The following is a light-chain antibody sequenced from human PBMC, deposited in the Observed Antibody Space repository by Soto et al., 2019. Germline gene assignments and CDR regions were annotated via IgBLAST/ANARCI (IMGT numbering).Light chain of an antibody. Sequence: EIVLTQSPATLSLSPGERATLSCRASQSVSRYLAWYQQKPGQAPRLLIYDASKKATGIPARFSGSGSGTDLTLTISSSEPENFGVYYCQQRSDWPWTFGRGTKVEIK. CDR2: DAS. J-gene: IGKJ1*01. V-gene: IGKV3-11*01. CDR3: QQRSDWPWT. CDR1: QSVSRY.